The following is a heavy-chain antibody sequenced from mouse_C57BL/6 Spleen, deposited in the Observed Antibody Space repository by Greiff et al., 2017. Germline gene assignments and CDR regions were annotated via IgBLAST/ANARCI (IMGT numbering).Heavy chain of an antibody. V-gene: IGHV2-2*01. D-gene: IGHD2-5*01. Sequence: QVQLQQSGPGLVQPSQSLSITCTVSGFSLTSYGVHWVRQSPGKGLEWLGVIWSGGSTDYTAAFISRLSISKDNSKSQVFFKMNSLQADDTAIYYCASSYYSNYGFAYWGQGTLVTVSA. CDR2: IWSGGST. CDR1: GFSLTSYG. J-gene: IGHJ3*01. CDR3: ASSYYSNYGFAY.